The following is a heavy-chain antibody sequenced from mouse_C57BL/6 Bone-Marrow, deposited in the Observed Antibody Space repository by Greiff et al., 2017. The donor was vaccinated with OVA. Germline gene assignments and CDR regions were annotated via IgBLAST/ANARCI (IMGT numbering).Heavy chain of an antibody. CDR1: GYTFTSYW. Sequence: VQLQQPGAELVKPGASVKLSCKASGYTFTSYWMHWVKQRPGQGLEWIGMIHPNSGSTNYNEKFKSKATLTVDKSSSTAYMQLSSLTSKDSAVYYCASWLLPWFAYWGQGTLVTVSA. J-gene: IGHJ3*01. V-gene: IGHV1-64*01. CDR2: IHPNSGST. CDR3: ASWLLPWFAY. D-gene: IGHD2-3*01.